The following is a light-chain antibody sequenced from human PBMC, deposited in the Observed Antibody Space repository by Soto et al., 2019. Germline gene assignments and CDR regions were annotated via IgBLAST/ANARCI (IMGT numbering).Light chain of an antibody. CDR2: EVS. Sequence: HSVLTQPPSVSGSPGQSVTISCTGTSSDVGSYNRVSWYQQPPGTAPKLMIYEVSYRPSGVPDRFSGSKSGNTASLTISGLQAEDEADYYCTLYTSSSIVVFGGGTKVTVL. V-gene: IGLV2-18*01. CDR1: SSDVGSYNR. CDR3: TLYTSSSIVV. J-gene: IGLJ2*01.